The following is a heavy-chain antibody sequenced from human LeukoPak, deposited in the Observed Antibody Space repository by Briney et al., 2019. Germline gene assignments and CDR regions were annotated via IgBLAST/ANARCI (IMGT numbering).Heavy chain of an antibody. J-gene: IGHJ4*02. V-gene: IGHV1-18*01. CDR1: GYTFTSYA. D-gene: IGHD2-21*02. Sequence: ASVKVSCTPSGYTFTSYALSWVRQAPGQGLEWMGWISTYSGNTNYAQKLQGRITMTIETSTSTAYMELRSLRSDDTAVYYCARGGSRVVTYGNFDYWGQGTLVTVSS. CDR2: ISTYSGNT. CDR3: ARGGSRVVTYGNFDY.